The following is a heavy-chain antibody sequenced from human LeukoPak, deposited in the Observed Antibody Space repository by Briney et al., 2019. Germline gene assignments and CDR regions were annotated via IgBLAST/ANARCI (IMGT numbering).Heavy chain of an antibody. CDR3: ARHSVWFDP. CDR1: GVSITTSTYY. Sequence: SETLSLTCTVSGVSITTSTYYWAWIRQPPGKGLEWIGSIYYSGSTYYNPSLKSRVTISVDTSKNQFSLKLSSVTAADTAVYYCARHSVWFDPWGQGTLVTVSS. V-gene: IGHV4-39*01. CDR2: IYYSGST. J-gene: IGHJ5*02.